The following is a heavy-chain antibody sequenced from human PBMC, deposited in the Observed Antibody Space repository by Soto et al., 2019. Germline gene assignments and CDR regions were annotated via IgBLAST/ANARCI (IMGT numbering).Heavy chain of an antibody. J-gene: IGHJ4*02. CDR2: ISAHNGNT. Sequence: QVHLVQSGAEVKKPGASVKVSCKGSGYAFTTYGITWVRQAPGQGLEWMGWISAHNGNTNYAQKLQGRVTVTRDTSTSTAYMELRSLGSDDTAVYYCARGRYGDYWGQGAVVTASS. CDR3: ARGRYGDY. D-gene: IGHD1-1*01. CDR1: GYAFTTYG. V-gene: IGHV1-18*01.